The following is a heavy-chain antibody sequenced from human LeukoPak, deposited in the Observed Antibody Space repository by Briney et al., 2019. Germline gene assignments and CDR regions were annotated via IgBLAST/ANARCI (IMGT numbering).Heavy chain of an antibody. V-gene: IGHV1-69*01. D-gene: IGHD3-10*01. J-gene: IGHJ5*02. CDR1: GGTFSIYA. CDR3: ARSGNYYGSGSYPFDP. CDR2: IIPIFGTA. Sequence: SSVKVSCKASGGTFSIYAISWVRQAPGQGLEWMGGIIPIFGTANYAQKFQGRVTISADESTSTAYMELSSLRSEDTAVYYCARSGNYYGSGSYPFDPWGQGTMVTVSS.